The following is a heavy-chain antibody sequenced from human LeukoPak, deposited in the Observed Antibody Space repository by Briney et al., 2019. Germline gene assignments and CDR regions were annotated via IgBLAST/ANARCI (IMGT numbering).Heavy chain of an antibody. J-gene: IGHJ4*02. D-gene: IGHD2-21*01. Sequence: PSETLSLTCTVSGGSIRNYYWNWIRQPPGKGLERIGYTSDSGNTDYKPSLKSRVTISVDTSKNQFSLKLTSATAADTAVYYCARWHSHGRYFDYWGQGALVTVSS. CDR2: TSDSGNT. CDR1: GGSIRNYY. V-gene: IGHV4-59*01. CDR3: ARWHSHGRYFDY.